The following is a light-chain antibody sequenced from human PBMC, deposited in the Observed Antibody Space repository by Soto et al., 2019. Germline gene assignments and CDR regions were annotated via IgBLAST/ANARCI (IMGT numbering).Light chain of an antibody. CDR1: SSDVGGYKY. CDR3: SSYTSSNTLV. Sequence: QSALAQPRSVSGSPGQSVTISCTGTSSDVGGYKYVSWYQQHPGKAPKLMIYDVSRRPSGVSNRFSGSKSGNTASLTISGLQAEDEADYYCSSYTSSNTLVFGTGTKVTVL. J-gene: IGLJ1*01. V-gene: IGLV2-11*01. CDR2: DVS.